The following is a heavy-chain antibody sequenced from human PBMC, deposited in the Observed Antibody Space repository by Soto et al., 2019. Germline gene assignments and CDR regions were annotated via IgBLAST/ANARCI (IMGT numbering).Heavy chain of an antibody. CDR1: GFTLSSYA. CDR2: ISYDGRNK. V-gene: IGHV3-30-3*01. J-gene: IGHJ4*02. Sequence: GGCLRLSCAAAGFTLSSYAMHWVRQAPGKGLEWVAVISYDGRNKYYADSVKGRFTISRDNSKTTLYLQMNRLRAEDTAVYYCARDSVVVVVAANFDYWGQGP. CDR3: ARDSVVVVVAANFDY. D-gene: IGHD2-15*01.